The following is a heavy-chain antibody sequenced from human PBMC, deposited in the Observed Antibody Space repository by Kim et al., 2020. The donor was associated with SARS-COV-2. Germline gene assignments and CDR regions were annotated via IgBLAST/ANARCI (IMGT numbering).Heavy chain of an antibody. CDR3: ASGKVPARKGHLDY. J-gene: IGHJ4*02. CDR2: INPSGGST. Sequence: ASVKVSCKASGYTFTSDYMHWVRQAPGKGLERMGIINPSGGSTSYAQKFQGRVTMTSDTSTSTVYMELSSLRSEDTAVYYCASGKVPARKGHLDYSGQGTLVTVSS. V-gene: IGHV1-46*01. D-gene: IGHD2-2*01. CDR1: GYTFTSDY.